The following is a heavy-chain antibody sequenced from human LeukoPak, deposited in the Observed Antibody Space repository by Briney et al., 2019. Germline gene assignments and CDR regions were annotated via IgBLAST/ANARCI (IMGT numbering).Heavy chain of an antibody. D-gene: IGHD6-19*01. CDR1: GYTFTSYY. CDR3: ARDHPVAGGFDY. CDR2: INPSGGST. Sequence: ASVTVSCKASGYTFTSYYMHWVRQAPGQGLEWMGIINPSGGSTSYAQKFQGRVTMTRDTSTSTVYMELSSLRSEDTAVYYCARDHPVAGGFDYWGQGTLVTVSS. J-gene: IGHJ4*02. V-gene: IGHV1-46*01.